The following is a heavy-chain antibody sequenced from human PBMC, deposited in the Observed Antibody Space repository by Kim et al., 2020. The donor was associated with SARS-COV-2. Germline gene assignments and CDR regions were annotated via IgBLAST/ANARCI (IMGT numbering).Heavy chain of an antibody. V-gene: IGHV3-49*04. J-gene: IGHJ5*02. CDR2: IRSKAYGGTT. D-gene: IGHD3-3*01. CDR1: GFTFGDYA. CDR3: TCLYDFWSGYLTPWGNWFDP. Sequence: GGSLRLSCTASGFTFGDYAMSWVRQAPGKGLEWVGFIRSKAYGGTTEYAASVKGRFTISRDDSKSIAYLQMNSLKTEDTAVYYCTCLYDFWSGYLTPWGNWFDPWGQGTLVTVSS.